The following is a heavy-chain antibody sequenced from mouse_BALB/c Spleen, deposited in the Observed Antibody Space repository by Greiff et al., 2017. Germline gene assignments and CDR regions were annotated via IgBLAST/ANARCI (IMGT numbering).Heavy chain of an antibody. Sequence: EVNVVESGGGLVKPGGSLKLSCAASGFTFSSYTMSWVRQTPEKRLEWVATISSGGSYTYYPDSVKGRFTISRDNAKNTLYLQMSSLKSEDTAMYYCARKGLRHYFDYWGQGTTLTVSS. J-gene: IGHJ2*01. CDR3: ARKGLRHYFDY. CDR1: GFTFSSYT. D-gene: IGHD2-2*01. CDR2: ISSGGSYT. V-gene: IGHV5-6-4*01.